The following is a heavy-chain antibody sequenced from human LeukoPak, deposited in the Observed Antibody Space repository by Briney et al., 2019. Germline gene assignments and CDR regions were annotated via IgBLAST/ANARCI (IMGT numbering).Heavy chain of an antibody. CDR1: GFTFSGSA. Sequence: GGSLRLSCAASGFTFSGSAIHWVRQASGKGLEWVGRIRDRANSYATAYIASVKGRFTISRDDSKNTAYLQMSSLKTEDTAVYYCTRWDCTTTGCYPFDYWGQGTLVTVSS. D-gene: IGHD2-2*01. V-gene: IGHV3-73*01. CDR3: TRWDCTTTGCYPFDY. J-gene: IGHJ4*02. CDR2: IRDRANSYAT.